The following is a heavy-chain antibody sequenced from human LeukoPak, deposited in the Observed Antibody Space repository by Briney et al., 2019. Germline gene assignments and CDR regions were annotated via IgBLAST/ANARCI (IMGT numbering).Heavy chain of an antibody. V-gene: IGHV3-43*02. J-gene: IGHJ4*02. CDR1: GFTFSSYG. Sequence: PGGTLRLSCAASGFTFSSYGMSWVRQAPGKGLEWVSLVNWDGASTYYADSVKGRFTISRDNTKNFLYLQMNSLRSEDTAMYYCAKGTESGGGGLAHWGQGTLVAVSS. CDR2: VNWDGAST. CDR3: AKGTESGGGGLAH. D-gene: IGHD3-16*01.